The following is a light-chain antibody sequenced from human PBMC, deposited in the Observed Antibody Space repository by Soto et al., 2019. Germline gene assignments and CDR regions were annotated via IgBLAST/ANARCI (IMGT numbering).Light chain of an antibody. CDR2: GAS. CDR1: QSVSSNY. CDR3: QQYGSSHPT. V-gene: IGKV3-20*01. J-gene: IGKJ1*01. Sequence: EIVLTQSPGTLSLSPGERATLSCRASQSVSSNYLAWYQRKPGQAPRLLIYGASNRATGIPNRFSGSGSGTDFTLTITRLEPEDFVVYYCQQYGSSHPTFGQGTKVEI.